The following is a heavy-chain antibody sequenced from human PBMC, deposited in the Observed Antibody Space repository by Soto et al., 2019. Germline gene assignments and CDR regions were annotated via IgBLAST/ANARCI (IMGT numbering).Heavy chain of an antibody. Sequence: QVQLVQTGAEVKKPGASVKVSCKASGDTFTSYAIYWVRQAPGQRIEWMGWINAGNGNTRYSQKFQDRVTITRDTSASTVYMELNSLRSEDTAVYYCARDRYSSSWYVGALDNCGQGSLVTVSS. D-gene: IGHD6-13*01. CDR3: ARDRYSSSWYVGALDN. J-gene: IGHJ4*02. CDR1: GDTFTSYA. CDR2: INAGNGNT. V-gene: IGHV1-3*01.